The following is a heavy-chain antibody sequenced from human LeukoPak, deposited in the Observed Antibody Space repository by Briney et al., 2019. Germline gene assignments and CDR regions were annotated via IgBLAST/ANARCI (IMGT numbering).Heavy chain of an antibody. CDR1: GFTFDDYA. CDR2: ISWNSGSI. CDR3: ARGIRGYSYGSIDY. J-gene: IGHJ4*02. Sequence: GGSLRLSCAASGFTFDDYAMHWVRQAPGKGLEWVSGISWNSGSIGYADSVKGRFTISRDNAKNSLYLQMNSLRAEDTALYYCARGIRGYSYGSIDYWGQGTLVTVSS. V-gene: IGHV3-9*01. D-gene: IGHD5-18*01.